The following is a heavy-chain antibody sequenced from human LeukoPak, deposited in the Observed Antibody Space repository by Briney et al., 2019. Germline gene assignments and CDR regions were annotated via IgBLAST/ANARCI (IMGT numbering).Heavy chain of an antibody. V-gene: IGHV4-59*01. CDR2: IYYSGST. CDR3: ARYAPLLGPDY. CDR1: GGSISSYY. D-gene: IGHD3-10*01. Sequence: SETLSLTCTVSGGSISSYYWSWIRQPPGKGLEWIGYIYYSGSTNYNPSLKSRVPISVDTSKNQFSLKLSSVTAADTAVYYCARYAPLLGPDYWGQGTLVTVSS. J-gene: IGHJ4*02.